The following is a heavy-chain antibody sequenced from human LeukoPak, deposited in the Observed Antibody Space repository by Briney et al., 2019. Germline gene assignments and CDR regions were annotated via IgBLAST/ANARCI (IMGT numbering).Heavy chain of an antibody. CDR1: GFTLSNSD. D-gene: IGHD1-14*01. V-gene: IGHV3-23*01. CDR2: IGGSGSST. Sequence: GGSLRPSCAASGFTLSNSDMSWVRQAPGDGLEWVSAIGGSGSSTFYADSVKGRFTVSRDNSKNTLYLQMSSLRAEDTAVYYCAKSRLTPHPWGQGTLVTVSS. CDR3: AKSRLTPHP. J-gene: IGHJ5*02.